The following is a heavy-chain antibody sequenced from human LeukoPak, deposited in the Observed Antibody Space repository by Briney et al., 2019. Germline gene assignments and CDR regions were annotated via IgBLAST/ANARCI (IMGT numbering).Heavy chain of an antibody. J-gene: IGHJ5*02. V-gene: IGHV3-48*01. D-gene: IGHD3-22*01. Sequence: GGSLRLSCAASGFTFSSYSMNWVRQAPGKGLEWVSYISSISSTIYYADSVKGRFTISRDNAKNSLYLQMDSLRAEDTAVYYCARDEWDYYDSSGYYRANWFDPWGQGTLVTVSS. CDR3: ARDEWDYYDSSGYYRANWFDP. CDR1: GFTFSSYS. CDR2: ISSISSTI.